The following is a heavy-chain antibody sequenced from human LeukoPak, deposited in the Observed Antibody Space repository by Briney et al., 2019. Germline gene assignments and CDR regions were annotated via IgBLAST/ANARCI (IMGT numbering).Heavy chain of an antibody. Sequence: SVKVSCKASGGTFSSYAISWVRQAPGQGLVWMGRIIPIFGTANYAQKFQGRVTITADKSTSTAYMELSSLRSEDTAVYYCARAIAVAGSDYYYYYMDVWGKGTTVTVSS. CDR3: ARAIAVAGSDYYYYYMDV. CDR1: GGTFSSYA. V-gene: IGHV1-69*06. D-gene: IGHD6-19*01. CDR2: IIPIFGTA. J-gene: IGHJ6*03.